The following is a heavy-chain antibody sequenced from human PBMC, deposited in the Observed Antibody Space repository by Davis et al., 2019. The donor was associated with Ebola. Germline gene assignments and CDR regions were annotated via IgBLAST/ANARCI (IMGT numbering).Heavy chain of an antibody. CDR3: AVGSYFYDSDGYAF. CDR1: GFTFTRPQ. D-gene: IGHD3-22*01. V-gene: IGHV1-69*13. CDR2: ITPMFGTP. Sequence: SVKVSCKTSGFTFTRPQMHWVRQAPGPGLEWMGGITPMFGTPNYAQKFQGRVTISADESTSTAYMELSSLRFEDTAVYYCAVGSYFYDSDGYAFWGQGTLVTVSS. J-gene: IGHJ4*02.